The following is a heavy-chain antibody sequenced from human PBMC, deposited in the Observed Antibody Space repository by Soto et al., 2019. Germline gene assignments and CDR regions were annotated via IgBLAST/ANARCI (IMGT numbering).Heavy chain of an antibody. CDR3: AREIVTAGGNNYFDP. J-gene: IGHJ5*02. CDR2: VYHTGDT. V-gene: IGHV4-4*02. Sequence: PSETLSLTCVVSGGTVASSHWWSWVRQSPGRGLEWIGNVYHTGDTNFNPSLQSRVTFSVDKSNNQFSLRLTSVTAADTAVYFCAREIVTAGGNNYFDPWGPGTLVTVYS. D-gene: IGHD2-21*02. CDR1: GGTVASSHW.